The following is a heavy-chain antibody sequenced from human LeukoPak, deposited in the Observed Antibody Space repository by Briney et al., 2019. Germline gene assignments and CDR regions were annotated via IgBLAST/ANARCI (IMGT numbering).Heavy chain of an antibody. CDR1: GFTFSSYA. CDR2: ISGSGGST. Sequence: PGGSLRLSCAASGFTFSSYAMSWVRQAPGKGLEWVSAISGSGGSTYYADSVKGRFTISRDNSKNTPYLQMNSLRAEDTAVYYCAKGTYYDFWSGYYEWGQGTLVTVSS. D-gene: IGHD3-3*01. J-gene: IGHJ4*02. CDR3: AKGTYYDFWSGYYE. V-gene: IGHV3-23*01.